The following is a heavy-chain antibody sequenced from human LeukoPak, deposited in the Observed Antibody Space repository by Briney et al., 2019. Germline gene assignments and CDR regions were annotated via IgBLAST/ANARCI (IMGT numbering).Heavy chain of an antibody. CDR3: ARGPPGIALAGTNIDY. V-gene: IGHV3-7*01. J-gene: IGHJ4*02. CDR2: INEDGSEK. D-gene: IGHD6-19*01. Sequence: GGSLTLSCAASGFTFSSYCMSWVRQTPGKGLEWVANINEDGSEKRYVDSVKGRFTISRDNTKNSLYLQMNSLRAEDTAVYYCARGPPGIALAGTNIDYWGQGTLVTVSS. CDR1: GFTFSSYC.